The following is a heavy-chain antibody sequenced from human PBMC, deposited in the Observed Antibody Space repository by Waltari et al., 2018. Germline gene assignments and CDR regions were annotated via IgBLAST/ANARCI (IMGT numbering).Heavy chain of an antibody. J-gene: IGHJ6*02. V-gene: IGHV1-69*01. D-gene: IGHD6-19*01. Sequence: QVQLVQSGAEVKKPGSSVKVSCKASGGTFSSYAISWVRQAPGQGLEWMGGSSPIVRQANDEQKCQARVTITADESTSTAYMELSSVRSEDTAVYYCARGFIAVAGTRYYYGMDVWGQGTTVTVSS. CDR3: ARGFIAVAGTRYYYGMDV. CDR1: GGTFSSYA. CDR2: SSPIVRQA.